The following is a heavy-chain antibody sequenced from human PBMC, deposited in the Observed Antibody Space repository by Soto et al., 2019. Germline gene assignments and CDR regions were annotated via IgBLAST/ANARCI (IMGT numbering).Heavy chain of an antibody. Sequence: SVKVSCKASGGTFSSYAISWVRQAPGQGLEWMGGIIPIFGTANYAQKFQGRVTITADKSTSTAYMELSSVTAADTAVYYCARDLGTWGLPTSSSFGYWGQGTLVTVSS. J-gene: IGHJ4*02. CDR1: GGTFSSYA. V-gene: IGHV1-69*06. CDR2: IIPIFGTA. D-gene: IGHD6-19*01. CDR3: ARDLGTWGLPTSSSFGY.